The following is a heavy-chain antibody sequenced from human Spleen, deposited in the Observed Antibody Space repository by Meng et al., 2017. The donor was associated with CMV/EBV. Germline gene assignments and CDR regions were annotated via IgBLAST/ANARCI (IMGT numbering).Heavy chain of an antibody. CDR3: VRKYDFWWFDP. V-gene: IGHV4-59*01. D-gene: IGHD3-3*01. Sequence: SETLSLTCTVSGGSISSYYWSWIRQPPGKVLEWIGYIYDTTGYTSYNPSLKSRVTISVDTSKKQFSLNLMSVTASDTAVYYCVRKYDFWWFDPWGQGTLVTVSS. CDR1: GGSISSYY. CDR2: IYDTTGYT. J-gene: IGHJ5*02.